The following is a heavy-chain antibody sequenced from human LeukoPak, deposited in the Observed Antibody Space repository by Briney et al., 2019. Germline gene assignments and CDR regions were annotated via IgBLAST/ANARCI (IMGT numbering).Heavy chain of an antibody. CDR2: IWYDGSNK. V-gene: IGHV3-33*08. CDR1: GFTFSSYG. J-gene: IGHJ5*02. CDR3: ARLYGTYPGWFDP. Sequence: GRSLRLSCAASGFTFSSYGVHWVRQAPGKGLEWVAVIWYDGSNKYYADSVKGRFTISRDNSKNTLYLQMNSLRAEDTAVYYCARLYGTYPGWFDPWGQGTLVTVSS. D-gene: IGHD4-17*01.